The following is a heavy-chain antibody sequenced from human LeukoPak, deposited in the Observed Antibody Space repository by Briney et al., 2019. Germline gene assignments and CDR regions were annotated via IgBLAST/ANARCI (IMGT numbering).Heavy chain of an antibody. CDR2: FSGSGGST. CDR3: AKDPHLFPLNYYGSGSYPFYYFDY. J-gene: IGHJ4*02. D-gene: IGHD3-10*01. V-gene: IGHV3-23*01. Sequence: GGSLRLSCAASGFTFSSYAMSWVRQAPGKGLECISGFSGSGGSTYYADSVKGRFTISRDNSKNTLYLQMNSLRAEDTAVYYCAKDPHLFPLNYYGSGSYPFYYFDYWGQGTLVTVSS. CDR1: GFTFSSYA.